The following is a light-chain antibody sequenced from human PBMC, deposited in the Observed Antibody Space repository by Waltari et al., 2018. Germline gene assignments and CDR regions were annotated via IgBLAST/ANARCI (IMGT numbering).Light chain of an antibody. Sequence: DIQLTQSPSFLSASVGDRVTITCRASQGISSYVAWYQQNPGTAPRLLIPSASTLQSGVPSRFSGSGSGTEFTLTISSLQPEDFASYYCQQLSSQPLTFGGGTKVEI. J-gene: IGKJ4*01. CDR2: SAS. CDR3: QQLSSQPLT. V-gene: IGKV1-9*01. CDR1: QGISSY.